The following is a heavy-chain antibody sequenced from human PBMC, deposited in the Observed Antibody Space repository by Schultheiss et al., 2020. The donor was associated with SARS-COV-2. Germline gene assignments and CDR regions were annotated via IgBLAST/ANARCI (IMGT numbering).Heavy chain of an antibody. CDR2: IGTAGDT. V-gene: IGHV3-13*01. CDR1: GFTFSSYW. J-gene: IGHJ6*02. Sequence: GGSLRLSCAASGFTFSSYWMHWVRQATGKGLEWVSAIGTAGDTYYPGSVKGRFTISRDNSKNTLYLQMNSLRAEDTAVYYCTARDTAPTLGGMDVWGQGTTVTVSS. D-gene: IGHD7-27*01. CDR3: TARDTAPTLGGMDV.